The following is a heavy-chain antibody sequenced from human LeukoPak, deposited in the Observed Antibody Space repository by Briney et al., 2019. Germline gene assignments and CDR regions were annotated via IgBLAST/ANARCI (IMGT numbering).Heavy chain of an antibody. D-gene: IGHD6-19*01. J-gene: IGHJ4*02. Sequence: GGSLRLSCAASGFTFSSYAMHWVRQAPGKGLEWVAVISYDGSNKYYADSVKGRFTISRDNSKNTLYLQMNSLRAEDTAVYYCARDGSNRRGYSSGLDYWGQGTLVTVSS. CDR1: GFTFSSYA. V-gene: IGHV3-30-3*01. CDR3: ARDGSNRRGYSSGLDY. CDR2: ISYDGSNK.